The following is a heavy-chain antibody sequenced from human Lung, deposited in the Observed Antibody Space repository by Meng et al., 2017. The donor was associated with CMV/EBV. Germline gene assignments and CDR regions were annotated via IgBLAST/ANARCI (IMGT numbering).Heavy chain of an antibody. CDR1: GSTFETYG. V-gene: IGHV3-30*02. CDR3: AKDQLLFGGPNAYFDD. D-gene: IGHD3-16*01. Sequence: SCAASGSTFETYGMHWVRQAPGKRLEWVAFIRHDGSNKFYGDFVRGRFTISRDNSKNTLYVEMNSLRAEETAMYYCAKDQLLFGGPNAYFDDWGQGTXVTVSS. CDR2: IRHDGSNK. J-gene: IGHJ4*02.